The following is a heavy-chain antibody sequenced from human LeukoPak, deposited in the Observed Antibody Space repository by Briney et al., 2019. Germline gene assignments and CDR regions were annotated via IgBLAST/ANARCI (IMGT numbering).Heavy chain of an antibody. V-gene: IGHV4-34*01. Sequence: SETLSLTCAVYGGSFSGYYWSWIRQPPGKGLEWIGEIDHSGSTNYNPSLKSRVTISVDTSENQFSLKLSSVTAADTAVYYCARAGGYSYLFDPWGQGTLVTVSS. CDR3: ARAGGYSYLFDP. D-gene: IGHD5-18*01. J-gene: IGHJ5*02. CDR1: GGSFSGYY. CDR2: IDHSGST.